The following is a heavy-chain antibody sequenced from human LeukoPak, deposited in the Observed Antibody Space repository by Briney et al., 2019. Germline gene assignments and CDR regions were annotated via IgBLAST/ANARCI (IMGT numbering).Heavy chain of an antibody. CDR1: GDSISRGVYY. D-gene: IGHD3-22*01. CDR2: IYYSVSS. V-gene: IGHV4-31*03. Sequence: PSETLSLTCTVSGDSISRGVYYWSWIRQHPGKGLEWIRYIYYSVSSYYNPSFMSRLTISVDTSKNQFSLKLSSVTAADTAVYYCARGNSSGFRWGQGTLVTVSS. J-gene: IGHJ4*02. CDR3: ARGNSSGFR.